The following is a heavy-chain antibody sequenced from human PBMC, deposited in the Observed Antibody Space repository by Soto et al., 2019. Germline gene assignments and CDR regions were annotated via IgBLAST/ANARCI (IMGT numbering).Heavy chain of an antibody. CDR3: AKHGDHYYYYYYMDV. Sequence: GGSLRLSCAASGFTFSSYGMHWVRQAPGKGLEWVAVISYDGSNKYYADSVKGRFTISRDNSKNTLYLQMNSLRAEDTAVYYCAKHGDHYYYYYYMDVWGKGTTVTVSS. D-gene: IGHD4-17*01. CDR1: GFTFSSYG. J-gene: IGHJ6*03. CDR2: ISYDGSNK. V-gene: IGHV3-30*18.